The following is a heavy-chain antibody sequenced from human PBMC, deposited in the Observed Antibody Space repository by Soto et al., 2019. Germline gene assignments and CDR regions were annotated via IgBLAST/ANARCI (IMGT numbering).Heavy chain of an antibody. CDR3: ARDRRDYGGNSLYYGMDV. Sequence: GPGMASETLSLTCTVSGGSISSGGYYWSWIRQHPGKGREWIGYIYYSGSTYYNPSLKSRVTISVDTSKNQFSLKLSSVTAADTAVYYCARDRRDYGGNSLYYGMDVWGQGTTVTVSS. CDR1: GGSISSGGYY. D-gene: IGHD4-17*01. CDR2: IYYSGST. V-gene: IGHV4-31*03. J-gene: IGHJ6*02.